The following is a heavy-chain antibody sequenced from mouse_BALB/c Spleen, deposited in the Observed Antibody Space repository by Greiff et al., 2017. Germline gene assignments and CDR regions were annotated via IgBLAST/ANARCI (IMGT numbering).Heavy chain of an antibody. D-gene: IGHD4-1*02. V-gene: IGHV5-9-4*01. Sequence: EVQLVESGGGLVKPGGSLKLSCAASGFTFSSYAMSWVRQSPEKRLEWVAEISSGGSYTYYPDTVTGRFTISRDNAKNTLYLEMSSLRSEDTAMYYCAREQLGSWFAYWGQGTLVTVSA. J-gene: IGHJ3*01. CDR3: AREQLGSWFAY. CDR1: GFTFSSYA. CDR2: ISSGGSYT.